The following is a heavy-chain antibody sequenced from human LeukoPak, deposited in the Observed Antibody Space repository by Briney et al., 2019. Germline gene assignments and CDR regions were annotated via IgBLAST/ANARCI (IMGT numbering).Heavy chain of an antibody. CDR2: FDPEDGET. J-gene: IGHJ5*02. CDR1: GYTLTELS. D-gene: IGHD3-22*01. V-gene: IGHV1-24*01. CDR3: ATGYYDSSGNRGNWFDP. Sequence: ASVKVSCKVSGYTLTELSMHWVRQAPGKGLEGMGGFDPEDGETIYAQKFQGRVTMTEDTSTDTAYMELSSLRSEDTAVYYCATGYYDSSGNRGNWFDPWGQGTLVTVSS.